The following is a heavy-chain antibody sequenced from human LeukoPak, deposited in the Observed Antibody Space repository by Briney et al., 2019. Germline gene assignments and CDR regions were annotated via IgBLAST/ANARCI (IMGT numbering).Heavy chain of an antibody. V-gene: IGHV4-34*01. Sequence: SETLPLTCAVYGGSFSGYYWRWIRQPPGKGLEWIGEINHSGSTNYNPSLKSRVTISVDTSKNQFSLKLSSVTAADTAVYYCARTTEGGYTYDYFYYYYMDVWGKGTTVTISS. CDR1: GGSFSGYY. D-gene: IGHD5-18*01. J-gene: IGHJ6*03. CDR3: ARTTEGGYTYDYFYYYYMDV. CDR2: INHSGST.